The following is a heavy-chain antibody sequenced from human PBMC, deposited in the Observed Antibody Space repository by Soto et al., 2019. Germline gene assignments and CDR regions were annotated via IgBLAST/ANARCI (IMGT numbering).Heavy chain of an antibody. D-gene: IGHD6-19*01. V-gene: IGHV3-11*01. CDR3: AREPYSSGWYREAFDI. J-gene: IGHJ3*02. CDR1: GFTFSDYY. CDR2: ISSSGSTI. Sequence: PGGSLRLSCAASGFTFSDYYMSWIRQAPGKGLEWVSYISSSGSTIYYADSVKGRFTISRDNAKNSLYLQMNSLRAEDTAVYYCAREPYSSGWYREAFDIWGQGTMVTVSS.